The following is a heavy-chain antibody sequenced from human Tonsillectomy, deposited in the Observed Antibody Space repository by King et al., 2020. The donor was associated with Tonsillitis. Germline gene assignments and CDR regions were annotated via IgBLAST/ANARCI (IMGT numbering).Heavy chain of an antibody. CDR3: STDYGHLWFGELLGEEAFDI. J-gene: IGHJ3*02. D-gene: IGHD3-10*01. CDR1: GLSFSNAW. CDR2: IKSKTDGGTT. V-gene: IGHV3-15*01. Sequence: DVQLVESGGGLVKPGGSLRLSCAASGLSFSNAWMSWVRQAPGKGLEWVGRIKSKTDGGTTDYAAPVKGRFTISRDDSKKTLYLQMNSLKTEDTAVYYCSTDYGHLWFGELLGEEAFDIWGQGTTVTVSS.